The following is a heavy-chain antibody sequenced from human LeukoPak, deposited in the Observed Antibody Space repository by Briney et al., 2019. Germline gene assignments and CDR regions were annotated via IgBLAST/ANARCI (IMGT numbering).Heavy chain of an antibody. V-gene: IGHV3-23*01. D-gene: IGHD6-19*01. CDR1: GFSLSSYA. Sequence: GGSLRLSCTVSGFSLSSYALSWVRRAPGKGLEWVSATSSSDAGKYYADSVRGRFTISRDNSRNTMYLQMNSLRAEDTAVYYCAKDMQWLAPLGYWGQGTLVTVSS. J-gene: IGHJ4*02. CDR2: TSSSDAGK. CDR3: AKDMQWLAPLGY.